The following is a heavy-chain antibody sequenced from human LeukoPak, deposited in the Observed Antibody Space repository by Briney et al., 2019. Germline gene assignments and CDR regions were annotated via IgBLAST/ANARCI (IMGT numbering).Heavy chain of an antibody. D-gene: IGHD5-18*01. CDR2: IHYTGST. CDR3: ARHSLDTGYYFDY. V-gene: IGHV4-59*08. Sequence: KPSETLSLTCTVSGGSISSYYWSWIRQPPGKGLEWIGYIHYTGSTNYNPPLKSRVTISVDTSKNQFSLRLSSVTAADTAVYYCARHSLDTGYYFDYWGQGTLVTVSS. J-gene: IGHJ4*02. CDR1: GGSISSYY.